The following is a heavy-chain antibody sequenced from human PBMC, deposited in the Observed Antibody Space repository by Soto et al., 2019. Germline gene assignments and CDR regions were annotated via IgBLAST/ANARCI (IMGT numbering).Heavy chain of an antibody. Sequence: ASVKVSCKASGYTFTSYAMHWVRQAPGQRLEWMGWINAGNGNTKYSQKLQGRVTITRDTSASTAYMELSSLRSEDTAVYYCARERFIVAYGSGSYELDYWGQGTLVTVSS. V-gene: IGHV1-3*01. CDR3: ARERFIVAYGSGSYELDY. CDR1: GYTFTSYA. J-gene: IGHJ4*02. CDR2: INAGNGNT. D-gene: IGHD3-10*01.